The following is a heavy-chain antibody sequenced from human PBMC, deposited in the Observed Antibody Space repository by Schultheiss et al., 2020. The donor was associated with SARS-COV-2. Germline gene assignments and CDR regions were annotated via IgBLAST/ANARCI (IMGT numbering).Heavy chain of an antibody. CDR3: ARRGGVTTFPRGAFDI. Sequence: SETLSLTCTVSGGSISSYYWSWIRQPPGKGLEWIGRIYTSGSTNYNPSLKSRVTMSVDTSKNQFSLKLSSVTAADTAVYYCARRGGVTTFPRGAFDIWGQGTMVTVSS. CDR2: IYTSGST. D-gene: IGHD4-17*01. CDR1: GGSISSYY. V-gene: IGHV4-4*07. J-gene: IGHJ3*02.